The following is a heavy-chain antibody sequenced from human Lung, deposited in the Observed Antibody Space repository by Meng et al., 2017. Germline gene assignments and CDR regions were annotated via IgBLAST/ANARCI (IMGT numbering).Heavy chain of an antibody. CDR1: GGSVSDYY. CDR3: ARGPTTMAHDFDY. CDR2: INHSGST. D-gene: IGHD4-11*01. V-gene: IGHV4-34*01. J-gene: IGHJ4*02. Sequence: SESWSVGGVVSGGSVSDYYWNWIRPPPGKGLEWIGEINHSGSTNYTPSLESRATISVDTSQNNLSLKLSSVTAADSAVYYCARGPTTMAHDFDYWGQGTLVTVSS.